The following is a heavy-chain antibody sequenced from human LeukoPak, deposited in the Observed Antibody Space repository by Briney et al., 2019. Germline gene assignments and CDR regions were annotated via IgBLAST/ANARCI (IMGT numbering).Heavy chain of an antibody. J-gene: IGHJ4*02. CDR1: GGSFSPYY. D-gene: IGHD2-21*02. Sequence: PSETPSLTCAVYGGSFSPYYWSWIRQPPGKGLEWIGEINHSGSTNYNPSLKSRVTISVDTSKNQFSLRLSSVTAADTAVYYCARGGFYCGGDCYVDYWGQGTLVTVSS. CDR2: INHSGST. CDR3: ARGGFYCGGDCYVDY. V-gene: IGHV4-34*01.